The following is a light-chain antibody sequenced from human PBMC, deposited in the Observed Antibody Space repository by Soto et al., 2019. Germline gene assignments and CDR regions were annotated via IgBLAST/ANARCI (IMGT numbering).Light chain of an antibody. CDR1: QSVSSY. V-gene: IGKV3-11*01. CDR3: QQYNDNWPT. J-gene: IGKJ1*01. CDR2: DAS. Sequence: EIVLTQSPGTLSLSPGERATLSCWASQSVSSYLAWYQHKPGQAPRLLIYDASNRATGIPARFSGSGSGTDFTLTINGLQSEDFAVYYCQQYNDNWPTFGQGTKVDIK.